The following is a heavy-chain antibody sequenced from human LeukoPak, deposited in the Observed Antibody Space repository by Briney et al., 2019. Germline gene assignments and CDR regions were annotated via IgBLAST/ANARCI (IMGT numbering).Heavy chain of an antibody. CDR2: IYTTGGT. CDR1: GVSVAKTFYY. CDR3: ARRQEGHDY. J-gene: IGHJ4*02. V-gene: IGHV4-61*02. Sequence: TSQTLSLTCTVSGVSVAKTFYYWNWLRQPVGKGLEWIGRIYTTGGTDYNPSLKSRVTISLDTAKNQFSLKMTSVTAADTAVYYCARRQEGHDYWGQGTLVTVSS.